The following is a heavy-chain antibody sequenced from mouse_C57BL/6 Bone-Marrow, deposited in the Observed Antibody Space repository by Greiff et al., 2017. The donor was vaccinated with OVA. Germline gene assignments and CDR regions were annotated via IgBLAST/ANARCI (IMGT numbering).Heavy chain of an antibody. CDR2: ISDGGGST. Sequence: EVKLEESGGGLVKPGGSLKLSCAASGFTFSSYAMSWVRQTPEKRLEWVATISDGGGSTYYPDTVKGRFTISRDNAKNNLYLQMSHLKSEDTAMYYCARDLQVTGTAYWGQGTLVTVSA. V-gene: IGHV5-4*01. CDR3: ARDLQVTGTAY. CDR1: GFTFSSYA. D-gene: IGHD4-1*01. J-gene: IGHJ3*01.